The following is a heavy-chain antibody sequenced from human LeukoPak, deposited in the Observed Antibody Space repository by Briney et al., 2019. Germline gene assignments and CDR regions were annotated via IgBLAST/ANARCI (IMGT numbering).Heavy chain of an antibody. D-gene: IGHD2-15*01. CDR2: INPNSGGT. J-gene: IGHJ4*02. CDR1: GYTFTGYY. V-gene: IGHV1-2*02. CDR3: ARGECSGGSCSDDFDY. Sequence: ASVKVSCKASGYTFTGYYMHWVRQAPGQGLEWMGWINPNSGGTNYAQKFQGRVTMTRDTSISTAYMELSRLRSDDTAVYYCARGECSGGSCSDDFDYWGQGTLVTVSS.